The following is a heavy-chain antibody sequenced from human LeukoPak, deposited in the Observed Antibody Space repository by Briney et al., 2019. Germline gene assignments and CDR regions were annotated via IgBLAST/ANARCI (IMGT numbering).Heavy chain of an antibody. V-gene: IGHV3-30*02. J-gene: IGHJ4*02. CDR2: IGYDGSNK. D-gene: IGHD1-26*01. CDR1: GFTFSSYG. Sequence: PGGSLRLSCVASGFTFSSYGIHWVRQAPGKGLVWVAFIGYDGSNKFYRDSVKGRFTNSRVNSKNTLYLQMNSLRAEDTAVYYCAKIDGNLFDYWGQGTLVTVST. CDR3: AKIDGNLFDY.